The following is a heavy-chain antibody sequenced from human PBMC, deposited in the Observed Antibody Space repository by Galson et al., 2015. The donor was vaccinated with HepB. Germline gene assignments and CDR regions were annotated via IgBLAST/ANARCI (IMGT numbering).Heavy chain of an antibody. Sequence: SLRLSCAASGFTFSSYAMSWVRQAPGKGLEWVSAISGSGGSTYYADSVKGRFTISRDNSKNTLYLQMNSLRAEDTAVYYCATTGGIRYFDWSILDYWGQGTLVTVSS. CDR1: GFTFSSYA. CDR3: ATTGGIRYFDWSILDY. CDR2: ISGSGGST. V-gene: IGHV3-23*01. J-gene: IGHJ4*02. D-gene: IGHD3-9*01.